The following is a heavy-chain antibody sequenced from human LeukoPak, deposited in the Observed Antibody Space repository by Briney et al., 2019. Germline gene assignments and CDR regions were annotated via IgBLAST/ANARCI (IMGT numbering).Heavy chain of an antibody. CDR1: GFTFSSYS. CDR3: ARGAAGTRLGAFDI. CDR2: ISSSSSYI. J-gene: IGHJ3*02. D-gene: IGHD6-13*01. V-gene: IGHV3-21*01. Sequence: PGGSLRLSCAASGFTFSSYSMNWVRQAPGKGLEWVSSISSSSSYIYYAGSVKGRFTISRDNAKNSLYLQMNSLRAEDTAVYYCARGAAGTRLGAFDIWGQGTMVTVSS.